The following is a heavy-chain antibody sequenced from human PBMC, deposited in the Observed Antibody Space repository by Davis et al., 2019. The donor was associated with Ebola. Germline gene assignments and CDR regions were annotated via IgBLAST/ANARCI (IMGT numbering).Heavy chain of an antibody. V-gene: IGHV4-34*01. J-gene: IGHJ4*02. CDR2: ITHSGST. Sequence: MPSETLSLTCAVYGGSFTDYYWSWIRQPPGKELEWIGEITHSGSTNYNPSLKSRVTISVDTSKNQFSLKLSSVTAADTAVYYCARTPRWGRKFDYWGQGTLVTVSS. CDR1: GGSFTDYY. D-gene: IGHD1-14*01. CDR3: ARTPRWGRKFDY.